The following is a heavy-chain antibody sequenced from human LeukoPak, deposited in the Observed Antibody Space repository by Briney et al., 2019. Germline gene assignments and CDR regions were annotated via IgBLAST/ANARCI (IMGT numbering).Heavy chain of an antibody. CDR3: AREFYDSSGAFWFDP. CDR1: GYTLTSYG. V-gene: IGHV1-18*01. Sequence: ASVKVSCKASGYTLTSYGISWVRQAPGQGLEWMGWISAYNGNTNYAQKLQGRVTMTTDTSTSTAYMELRSLRSDDTAVYYCAREFYDSSGAFWFDPWGQGTLVTVSS. J-gene: IGHJ5*02. D-gene: IGHD3-22*01. CDR2: ISAYNGNT.